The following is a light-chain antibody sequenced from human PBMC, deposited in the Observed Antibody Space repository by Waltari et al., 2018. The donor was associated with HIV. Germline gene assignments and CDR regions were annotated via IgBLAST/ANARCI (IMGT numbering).Light chain of an antibody. CDR3: QSYDSSLSGYV. Sequence: QSVLTQPPSVSGAPGQRVTISCTGSSSNLGAGYTVSWYRQLPGTAPKLLIYSNTNRPSGAPDRFSGSKSGTSASLDITGLQADDEADYYCQSYDSSLSGYVFGTGTKVTVL. CDR2: SNT. V-gene: IGLV1-40*01. CDR1: SSNLGAGYT. J-gene: IGLJ1*01.